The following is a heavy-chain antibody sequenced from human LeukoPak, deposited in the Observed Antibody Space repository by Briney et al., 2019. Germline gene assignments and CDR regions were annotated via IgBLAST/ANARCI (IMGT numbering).Heavy chain of an antibody. V-gene: IGHV3-7*01. CDR1: GFTFSSYW. D-gene: IGHD3-10*01. CDR3: ASIEYGSGSQIFDY. J-gene: IGHJ4*02. Sequence: PGGSLRLSCAASGFTFSSYWMSWVRQAPGKGLEWVANIKQDGSEKYYVDSVKGRFTISRDNAKNSLYLQMNSLRAEDTAVYYCASIEYGSGSQIFDYWGQGTLVTVSS. CDR2: IKQDGSEK.